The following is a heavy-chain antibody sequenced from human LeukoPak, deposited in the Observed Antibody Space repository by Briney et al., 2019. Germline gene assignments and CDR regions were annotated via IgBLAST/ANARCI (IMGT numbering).Heavy chain of an antibody. CDR2: MNPNSGNT. CDR1: GYTFTGYY. J-gene: IGHJ4*02. D-gene: IGHD3-16*01. Sequence: ASVKVSCKASGYTFTGYYMHWVRQATGQGLEWMGWMNPNSGNTGYAQKFQGRVTITRNTSISTAYMELSSLRSEDTAVYYCARGSYVFDYWGQGTLVTVSS. V-gene: IGHV1-8*03. CDR3: ARGSYVFDY.